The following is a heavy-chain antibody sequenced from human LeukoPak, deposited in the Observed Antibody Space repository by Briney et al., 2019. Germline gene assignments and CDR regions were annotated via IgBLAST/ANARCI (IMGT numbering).Heavy chain of an antibody. D-gene: IGHD6-6*01. CDR1: GFNFNDYT. Sequence: GGSLRLSCEASGFNFNDYTMNWVHQAPGKGLEWVSSISSISSYIYYADSVKGRFTISRDNAKKSLYLQMNSLRVEDMGVYYCARDGLVDYYLDVWGKGTTVTVPS. CDR3: ARDGLVDYYLDV. V-gene: IGHV3-21*01. J-gene: IGHJ6*03. CDR2: ISSISSYI.